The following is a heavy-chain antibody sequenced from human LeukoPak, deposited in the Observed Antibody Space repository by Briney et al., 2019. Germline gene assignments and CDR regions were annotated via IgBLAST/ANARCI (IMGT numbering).Heavy chain of an antibody. CDR1: GGSVSSGSYY. J-gene: IGHJ5*02. CDR2: IYYSGST. D-gene: IGHD4-17*01. CDR3: ARERRDYGDYAFDP. Sequence: SETLSLTCTVSGGSVSSGSYYWSWIRQPPGKGLECIGYIYYSGSTNYNPSLKSRATISVDTSKNQFSLKLSSVTAADTAVYYCARERRDYGDYAFDPWGQGTLVTVSS. V-gene: IGHV4-61*01.